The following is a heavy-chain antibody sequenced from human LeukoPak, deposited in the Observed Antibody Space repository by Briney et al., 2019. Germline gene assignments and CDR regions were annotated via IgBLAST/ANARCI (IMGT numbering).Heavy chain of an antibody. CDR1: GGSISSSNW. J-gene: IGHJ4*02. CDR2: IYHSGST. Sequence: SGTMSLTCAVYGGSISSSNWWSWVRQPPGKGLEWIGEIYHSGSTNYNPSLKSRVTISVDKSKNQFSLKLSSVTAADTAVYYCASSYCSGGSCYPGPLGNWGQGTLVTVSS. D-gene: IGHD2-15*01. V-gene: IGHV4-4*02. CDR3: ASSYCSGGSCYPGPLGN.